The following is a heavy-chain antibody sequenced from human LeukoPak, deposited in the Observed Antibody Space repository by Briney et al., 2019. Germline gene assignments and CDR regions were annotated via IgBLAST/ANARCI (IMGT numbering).Heavy chain of an antibody. D-gene: IGHD3-9*01. CDR3: ARDRSYYFARYYDILTGYYMTYYYGMDV. CDR2: ISYDGSNK. Sequence: GRSLRLSCAASGFTFSSYAMHWVRQAPGKGLEWVAVISYDGSNKYYADSVKGRFTISRDNSKNTLYLQMNSLRAEDTAVYYCARDRSYYFARYYDILTGYYMTYYYGMDVWGQGTTVTVSS. V-gene: IGHV3-30-3*01. CDR1: GFTFSSYA. J-gene: IGHJ6*02.